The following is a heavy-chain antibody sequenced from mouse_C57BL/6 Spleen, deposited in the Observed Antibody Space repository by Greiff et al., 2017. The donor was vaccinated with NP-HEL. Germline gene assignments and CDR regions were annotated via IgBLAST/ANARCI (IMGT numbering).Heavy chain of an antibody. V-gene: IGHV1-26*01. CDR3: ARSGTTVVFDY. CDR1: GYTFTDYY. J-gene: IGHJ2*01. CDR2: INPNNGGT. Sequence: EVQLQQSGPELVKPGASVKISCKASGYTFTDYYMNWVKQSHGKSLEWIGDINPNNGGTSYNQKFKGKATLTVAKSSSTAYMELRSLTSEDSAVYYCARSGTTVVFDYWGQGTTLTVSS. D-gene: IGHD1-1*01.